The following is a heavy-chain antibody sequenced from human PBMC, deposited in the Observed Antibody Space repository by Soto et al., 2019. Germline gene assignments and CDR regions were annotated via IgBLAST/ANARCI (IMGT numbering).Heavy chain of an antibody. Sequence: EGQLLQSGGDLVQPGGSLRLSCAGSGLTLRSYAMSWIRQTPEKGLEWVSTITGRSAVPSYADSVNGRFTVSRDNSKNTLYLQMNSLRPDDTAIYYCAKGGPFTGGFDPWGQGTLVTVSA. D-gene: IGHD3-16*01. J-gene: IGHJ5*02. V-gene: IGHV3-23*01. CDR2: ITGRSAVP. CDR3: AKGGPFTGGFDP. CDR1: GLTLRSYA.